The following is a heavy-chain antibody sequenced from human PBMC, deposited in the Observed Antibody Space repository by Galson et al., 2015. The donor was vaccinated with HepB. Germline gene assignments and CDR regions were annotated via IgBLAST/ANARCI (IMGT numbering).Heavy chain of an antibody. CDR1: GGSISTNY. CDR3: ARDTVRTGMTGSTTFDY. Sequence: QVQLQESGPGLVKPSETLSLTCSVSGGSISTNYWSWIRQAPGKGLEWIGCIHYSGSTDYNPSLKSRVTISVDTSKNQFSLRLSSVTAADTAVYYCARDTVRTGMTGSTTFDYWGQGTLVTVSS. J-gene: IGHJ4*02. V-gene: IGHV4-59*01. D-gene: IGHD1-7*01. CDR2: IHYSGST.